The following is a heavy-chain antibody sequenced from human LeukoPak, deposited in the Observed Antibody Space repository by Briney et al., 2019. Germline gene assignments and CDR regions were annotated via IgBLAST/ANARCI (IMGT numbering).Heavy chain of an antibody. V-gene: IGHV1-18*01. CDR3: AREGHCSSTSCYMY. Sequence: ASVKVYCKASGYTFTSYGISWVRTAPGQGLEWLGWISTYNDNTHYSQKFQGRVTITTHNSTTTSYMELRSLSSNDAAVYYCAREGHCSSTSCYMYWGQGTLGSGSS. J-gene: IGHJ4*02. CDR2: ISTYNDNT. D-gene: IGHD2-2*02. CDR1: GYTFTSYG.